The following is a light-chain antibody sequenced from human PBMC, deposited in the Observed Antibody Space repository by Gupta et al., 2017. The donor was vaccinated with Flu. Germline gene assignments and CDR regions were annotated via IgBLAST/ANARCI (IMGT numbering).Light chain of an antibody. J-gene: IGKJ2*03. Sequence: DIQVTQSPSSLSASIGGRVTITCRASRNIDIHLNWYQQKPGKPPKLLIYGASILQSGVPSRFSGSRSGTDFTLNINSLQPEDFATYYCQQTYSAMVSFGQGTKLDI. CDR1: RNIDIH. V-gene: IGKV1-39*01. CDR3: QQTYSAMVS. CDR2: GAS.